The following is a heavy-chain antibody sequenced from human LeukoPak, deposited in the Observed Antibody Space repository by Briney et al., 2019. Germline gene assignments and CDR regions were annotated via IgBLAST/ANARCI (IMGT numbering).Heavy chain of an antibody. D-gene: IGHD2-21*02. J-gene: IGHJ4*02. CDR3: ARDSCAGGGDCYSMGEDFDY. CDR1: GFTFSSYE. Sequence: PGGSLRLSCAASGFTFSSYEMNWVRQAPGKGLEWVSYISSSGSTIYYADSVKGGFTISRDNPKNSLYLQMNSLGAEDTAVYYCARDSCAGGGDCYSMGEDFDYWGQGTLVTVSS. CDR2: ISSSGSTI. V-gene: IGHV3-48*03.